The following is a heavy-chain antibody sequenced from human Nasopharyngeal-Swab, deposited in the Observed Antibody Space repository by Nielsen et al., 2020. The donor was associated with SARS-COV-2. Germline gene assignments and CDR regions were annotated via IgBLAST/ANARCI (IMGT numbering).Heavy chain of an antibody. CDR2: INPNSGGT. D-gene: IGHD6-19*01. J-gene: IGHJ4*02. Sequence: ASVKVSCKASGYTFTDYYMHWVRQAPGQGLEWMGWINPNSGGTNYAQKLQGRVTMTTDTSTSTAYMELRSLRSDDTAVYYCARKVPSSGWSDYFDYWGQGTLVTVSS. CDR3: ARKVPSSGWSDYFDY. V-gene: IGHV1-2*02. CDR1: GYTFTDYY.